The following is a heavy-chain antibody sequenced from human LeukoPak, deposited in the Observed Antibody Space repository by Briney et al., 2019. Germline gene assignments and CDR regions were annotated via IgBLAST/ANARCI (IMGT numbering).Heavy chain of an antibody. CDR1: GYTFTSYY. Sequence: ASVKVSCKASGYTFTSYYMHWVRQAPGQGLEWMGGIIPIFGTANYAQKFLDRLTITADESTSTAYMELNSLRSEDTAVYYCARVREMATIASFDYWGQGTLLTVSS. J-gene: IGHJ4*02. CDR2: IIPIFGTA. V-gene: IGHV1-69*13. CDR3: ARVREMATIASFDY. D-gene: IGHD5-24*01.